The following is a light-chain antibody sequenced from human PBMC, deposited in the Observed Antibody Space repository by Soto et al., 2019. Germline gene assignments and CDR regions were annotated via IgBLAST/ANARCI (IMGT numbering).Light chain of an antibody. CDR1: SGHSRYA. V-gene: IGLV4-69*01. CDR3: QTWATGVPV. CDR2: FNSDGSH. J-gene: IGLJ2*01. Sequence: QSVLTQSPSASASLGASVKLTCTLSSGHSRYAIAWHQQQPEKGPRYLMKFNSDGSHSKGDGIPDRFSGSSSGAERYLTISSLQSEDEADYYCQTWATGVPVFGGGTKVTVL.